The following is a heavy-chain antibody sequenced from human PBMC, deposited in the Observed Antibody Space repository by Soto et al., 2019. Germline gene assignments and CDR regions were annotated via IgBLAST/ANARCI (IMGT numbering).Heavy chain of an antibody. J-gene: IGHJ6*03. Sequence: SETLSLTCTVSGGSISSYYWSWIRQPPGKGLEWIGYIYYSGSTNYNPSLKSRVTISVDTSKNQFSLKLSSLTAADTAVYYCARVPYYYDSSGYYYYYYMDVWGKGTTVTVSS. CDR3: ARVPYYYDSSGYYYYYYMDV. CDR1: GGSISSYY. D-gene: IGHD3-22*01. CDR2: IYYSGST. V-gene: IGHV4-59*01.